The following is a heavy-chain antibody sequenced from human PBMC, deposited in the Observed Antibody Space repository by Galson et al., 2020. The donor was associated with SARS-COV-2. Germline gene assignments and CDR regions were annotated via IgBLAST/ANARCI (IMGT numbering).Heavy chain of an antibody. CDR3: ARAISGSQEEDAFNI. V-gene: IGHV4-30-4*01. D-gene: IGHD1-26*01. Sequence: SETLSLTCSVSGGSINSGNYYWSWIRQPPGKGLEWTGYIYKTGSTYYNPSLKRRATVSVDSSKRQFSLKLNSVTAADTAVYYCARAISGSQEEDAFNIWGQGTMVIVSS. CDR2: IYKTGST. J-gene: IGHJ3*02. CDR1: GGSINSGNYY.